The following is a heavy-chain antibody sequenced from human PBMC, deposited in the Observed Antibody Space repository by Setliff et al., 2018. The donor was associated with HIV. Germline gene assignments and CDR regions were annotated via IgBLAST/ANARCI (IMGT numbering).Heavy chain of an antibody. V-gene: IGHV1-3*01. D-gene: IGHD6-19*01. CDR3: ARDGMYSNGWTDH. Sequence: ASVKVSCKASGYTFTSYAMHWVRQAPGQRLEWMGWINAGNGNTKYSQKFQGRVTITRDTSASTAYMELRSLRSDDMAVYFCARDGMYSNGWTDHWGQGALVTVSS. CDR2: INAGNGNT. J-gene: IGHJ5*02. CDR1: GYTFTSYA.